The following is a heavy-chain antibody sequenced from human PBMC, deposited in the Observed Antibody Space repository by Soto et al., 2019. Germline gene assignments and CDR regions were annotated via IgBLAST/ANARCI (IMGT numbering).Heavy chain of an antibody. CDR3: ARESGDNWTYEVE. CDR1: GGSIADYS. J-gene: IGHJ4*02. D-gene: IGHD1-20*01. CDR2: ISINGNS. Sequence: QVQVKESGPGLVKPSETLSLTCTVSGGSIADYSWSWIRQSAGKGLEWLGRISINGNSHYHPSPRSRVTMSIETSKNQFSLNLRSVTAADTAVYYCARESGDNWTYEVEWGQGTLVTVSS. V-gene: IGHV4-4*07.